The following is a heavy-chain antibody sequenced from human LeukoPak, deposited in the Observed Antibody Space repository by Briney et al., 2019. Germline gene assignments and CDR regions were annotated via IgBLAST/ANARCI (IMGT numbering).Heavy chain of an antibody. V-gene: IGHV1-2*02. D-gene: IGHD2-15*01. Sequence: GASVKVSCKASGYIFTASYIHWVRQAPRQGLEWMGWINPNIGGTSFAKKFQGRVTLTRGTSITTTYLELTGLRSDDTAVYFCARGDCSGVSCYSVDSWGQGTLVTVSS. CDR1: GYIFTASY. J-gene: IGHJ4*02. CDR3: ARGDCSGVSCYSVDS. CDR2: INPNIGGT.